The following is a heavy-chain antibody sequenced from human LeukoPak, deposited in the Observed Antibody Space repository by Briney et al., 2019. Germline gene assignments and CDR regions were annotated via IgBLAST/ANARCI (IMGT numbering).Heavy chain of an antibody. CDR3: ARDRSANSRVYYFDY. CDR1: GFTFSSYA. J-gene: IGHJ4*02. D-gene: IGHD4/OR15-4a*01. CDR2: ISYDGSNR. V-gene: IGHV3-30-3*01. Sequence: GSSLRLSCAASGFTFSSYAMHWVRQAPGKGLEWVAIISYDGSNRFQAESVKGRFTISRDNSKNTLYLQMNSLSAEDTAVHYCARDRSANSRVYYFDYWGLGTLVTVSS.